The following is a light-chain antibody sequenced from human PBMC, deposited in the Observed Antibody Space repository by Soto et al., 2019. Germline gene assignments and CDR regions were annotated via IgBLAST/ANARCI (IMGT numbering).Light chain of an antibody. CDR1: SSDVGGYNF. Sequence: QSALTQPASVSGSPGQSITISCTGTSSDVGGYNFVSWYQQYPGKAPKLMIYEVNNRPSEVSRRFSGSKYANTASLTISGLQAEDEADYYCSSYSNTATLVVFGGGTQLTVL. J-gene: IGLJ2*01. CDR3: SSYSNTATLVV. V-gene: IGLV2-14*01. CDR2: EVN.